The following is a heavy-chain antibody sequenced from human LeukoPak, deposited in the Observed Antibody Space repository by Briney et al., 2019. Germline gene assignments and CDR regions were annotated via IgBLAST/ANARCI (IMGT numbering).Heavy chain of an antibody. CDR1: GGSFSDYY. CDR2: INHSGTT. V-gene: IGHV4-34*01. D-gene: IGHD6-25*01. J-gene: IGHJ4*02. Sequence: SETLSLTCAVYGGSFSDYYWSWIRQPPGKGLEWIGEINHSGTTNYNPSLKSRITISVDTSKDQFSLRLSSATAADTAVYYCARGQLRLSNWGQGSLVIVSS. CDR3: ARGQLRLSN.